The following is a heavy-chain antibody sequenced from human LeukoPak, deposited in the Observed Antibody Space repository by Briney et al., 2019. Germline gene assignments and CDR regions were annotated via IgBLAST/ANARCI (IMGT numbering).Heavy chain of an antibody. D-gene: IGHD3-22*01. CDR1: GLTFSNAW. CDR3: ATQHTFYYDSTGYYRGFDN. J-gene: IGHJ4*02. CDR2: IKSKPEGGTT. Sequence: GRSLRLSCAASGLTFSNAWMNWVRQAPGKGLEWVGRIKSKPEGGTTDYAAPVEGRFSISRDDSQNTLYLQMNGLKTEDTAVYYCATQHTFYYDSTGYYRGFDNWGQGTLVTVSS. V-gene: IGHV3-15*01.